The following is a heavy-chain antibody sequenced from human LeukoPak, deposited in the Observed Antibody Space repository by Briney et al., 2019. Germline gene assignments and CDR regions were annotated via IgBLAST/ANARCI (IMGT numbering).Heavy chain of an antibody. CDR2: IYYSGST. D-gene: IGHD3-22*01. CDR1: GGSISSYY. V-gene: IGHV4-59*01. Sequence: SETLSLTCTVSGGSISSYYWSWLRQPPGKGLEWIGYIYYSGSTNYNPSLKSRVTISVDTSKNQFSLKLSSVTAADTAVYYCARAKFRADSSGYYGGFDYWGQGTLVTVSS. CDR3: ARAKFRADSSGYYGGFDY. J-gene: IGHJ4*02.